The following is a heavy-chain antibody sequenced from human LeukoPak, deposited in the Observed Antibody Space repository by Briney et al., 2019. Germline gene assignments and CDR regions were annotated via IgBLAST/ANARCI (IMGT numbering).Heavy chain of an antibody. V-gene: IGHV3-64*01. CDR3: ARGVENHFDS. D-gene: IGHD1-14*01. CDR2: ISDNGGST. CDR1: GFTFSSYA. J-gene: IGHJ4*02. Sequence: GGALRLSCAASGFTFSSYAMHWVRQAPGKGLEYVSAISDNGGSTFYANSVKGRFTISRDNSKNTLYLQMGSLSAEDMAVYYCARGVENHFDSWGQGTLVTVSS.